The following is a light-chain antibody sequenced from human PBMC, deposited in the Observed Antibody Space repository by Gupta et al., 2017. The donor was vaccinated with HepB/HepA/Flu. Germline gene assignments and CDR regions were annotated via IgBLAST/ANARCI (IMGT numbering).Light chain of an antibody. V-gene: IGLV2-8*01. CDR3: SSYAGSNNLI. Sequence: QSAPTQPPPASGYPGQSVTISCTGTSSDVGVYNYVSWYQQHQDKAPKLMLYDASKRPSGVPDRFSGPKSGTTASLTVSGLQAEDEADYYCSSYAGSNNLIFGGGTKLTVL. CDR2: DAS. CDR1: SSDVGVYNY. J-gene: IGLJ2*01.